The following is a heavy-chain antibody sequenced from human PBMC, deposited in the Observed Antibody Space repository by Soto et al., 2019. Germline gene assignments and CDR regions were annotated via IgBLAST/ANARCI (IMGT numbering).Heavy chain of an antibody. CDR3: ARSAPPIDY. V-gene: IGHV1-3*01. CDR2: INAGNGNT. Sequence: VQLVQSGAEVKKPGASEKVSCKASGDIFTSYVMEWVRQAPGQRLEWMGWINAGNGNTKYSQKFQGRVTITRDTSANTAYMELSSLRSEDTAVYYCARSAPPIDYWGQGTLVTVSS. J-gene: IGHJ4*02. CDR1: GDIFTSYV.